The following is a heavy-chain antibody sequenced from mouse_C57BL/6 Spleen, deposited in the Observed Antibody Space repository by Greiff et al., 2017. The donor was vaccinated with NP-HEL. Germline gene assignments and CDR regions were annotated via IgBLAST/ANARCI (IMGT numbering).Heavy chain of an antibody. CDR1: GYTFTSYW. V-gene: IGHV1-52*01. J-gene: IGHJ2*01. Sequence: QVQLQQPGAELVRPGSSVKLSCKASGYTFTSYWMHWVKQRPIQGLEWIGNIDPSDSETHYNQKFKDKATLTVDKSSSTAYMQLSSLTSEDSAVYYYARAGGNYLYYFDYWGQGTTLTVSA. CDR2: IDPSDSET. D-gene: IGHD2-1*01. CDR3: ARAGGNYLYYFDY.